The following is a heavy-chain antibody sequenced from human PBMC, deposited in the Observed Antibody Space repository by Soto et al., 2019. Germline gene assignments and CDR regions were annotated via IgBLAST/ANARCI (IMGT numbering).Heavy chain of an antibody. D-gene: IGHD3-22*01. CDR2: IHHSGKS. Sequence: SETLSLTCAVSGDSISPSYWTWIRQSPGKGLECIGCIHHSGKSNYNPSLKSRVTISVDTSKNQFSLNLSSVTAADTAVYYCATATVVYYDSSGYYDWFDPWGQGTLVTVSS. CDR3: ATATVVYYDSSGYYDWFDP. J-gene: IGHJ5*02. V-gene: IGHV4-59*12. CDR1: GDSISPSY.